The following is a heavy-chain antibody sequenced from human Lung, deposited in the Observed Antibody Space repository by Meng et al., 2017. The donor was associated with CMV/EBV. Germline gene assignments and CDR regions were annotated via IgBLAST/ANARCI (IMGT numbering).Heavy chain of an antibody. V-gene: IGHV4-59*01. J-gene: IGHJ4*02. CDR2: VYSSGST. D-gene: IGHD3-3*01. CDR3: ARGRGDDLWSGFYYYFDH. CDR1: GVSISNFY. Sequence: LXCTVSGVSISNFYWGWIRQPPGGGLEWLGNVYSSGSTNYNPSLKSRVTMSVDTSRSQFSLNLTSVTAADTATYFCARGRGDDLWSGFYYYFDHWXQGALVTVSS.